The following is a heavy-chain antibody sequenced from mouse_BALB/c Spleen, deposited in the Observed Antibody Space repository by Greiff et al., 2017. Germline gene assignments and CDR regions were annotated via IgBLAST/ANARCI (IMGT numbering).Heavy chain of an antibody. Sequence: EVQGVESGGGLVQPGGSLKLSCAASGFTFSSYGMSWVRQTPDKRLELVATINSNGGSTYYPDSVKGRFTISRDNAKNTLYLQMSSLKSEDTAMYYCARVGNYVDYYAMDYWGQGTSVTVSS. CDR2: INSNGGST. CDR3: ARVGNYVDYYAMDY. CDR1: GFTFSSYG. V-gene: IGHV5-6-3*01. J-gene: IGHJ4*01. D-gene: IGHD2-1*01.